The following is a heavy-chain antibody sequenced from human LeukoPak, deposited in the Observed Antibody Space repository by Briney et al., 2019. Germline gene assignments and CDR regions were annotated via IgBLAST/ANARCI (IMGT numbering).Heavy chain of an antibody. V-gene: IGHV3-23*01. CDR1: GFTFSNYD. D-gene: IGHD3-16*01. CDR2: IHAICGGGHT. CDR3: TRKGGGLGY. J-gene: IGHJ4*02. Sequence: PGGSLRLSCAASGFTFSNYDMIWVRQAPGQGLEWVSSIHAICGGGHTYSADSVKGRFTTSRDDSKNTLFLQMHSLTAEDTAVYYCTRKGGGLGYWGKGALVTVSS.